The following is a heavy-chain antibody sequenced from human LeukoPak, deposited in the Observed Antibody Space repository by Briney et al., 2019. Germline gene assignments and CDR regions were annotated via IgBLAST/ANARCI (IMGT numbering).Heavy chain of an antibody. J-gene: IGHJ4*02. D-gene: IGHD1-26*01. CDR2: INPNSGGT. CDR3: ARHPYSGSYHFDY. CDR1: GYTFTGYY. Sequence: ASVKVSCKASGYTFTGYYMHWVRQAPGQGLEWMGWINPNSGGTNYAQKSQGRVTMTRDTSISTAYMELSRLRSDDTAVYYCARHPYSGSYHFDYWGQGTLVTVSS. V-gene: IGHV1-2*02.